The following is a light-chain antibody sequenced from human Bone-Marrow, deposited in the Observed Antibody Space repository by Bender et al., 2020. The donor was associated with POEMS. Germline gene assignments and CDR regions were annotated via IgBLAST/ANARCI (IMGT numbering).Light chain of an antibody. CDR1: WSNIGRDR. CDR2: INN. Sequence: QSVLTQPPSASGTPGQRVTISCSGSWSNIGRDRVTWYQQLPGTAPKLLIYINNQRPSGVPDRFSGSKSGTSASLAISGLQSEDEADYYCAAWEDSLNGWVFGGGTKLTVL. V-gene: IGLV1-44*01. J-gene: IGLJ3*02. CDR3: AAWEDSLNGWV.